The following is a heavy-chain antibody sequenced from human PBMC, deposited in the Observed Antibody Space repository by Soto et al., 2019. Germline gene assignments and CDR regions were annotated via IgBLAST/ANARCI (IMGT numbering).Heavy chain of an antibody. J-gene: IGHJ4*02. CDR1: GFTFSTXX. Sequence: QVQLVESGGGVVQPGKSLRLSCAASGFTFSTXXMXWVRXXPGKGLEWVAVIWYDGSKKYHGDSLKGRFTISRDNSKNTLNLQINTPXXXXXXXXXXXXXXXXXXXXXXXSXGXGTXPTVSS. V-gene: IGHV3-33*01. CDR3: XXXXXXXXXXXXXS. CDR2: IWYDGSKK.